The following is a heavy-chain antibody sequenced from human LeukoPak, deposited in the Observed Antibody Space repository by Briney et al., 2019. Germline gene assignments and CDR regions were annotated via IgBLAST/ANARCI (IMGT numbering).Heavy chain of an antibody. J-gene: IGHJ5*02. V-gene: IGHV3-21*01. CDR3: ARGGYCSSTSCYGWFDP. CDR1: GFTFSSYS. Sequence: GGSLRLSCAASGFTFSSYSMNWVRQAPGKGLEWVSSISSSSSYIYYADSVKGRFTISRDNAKNSLYLQMNSLRAEDTAVYYCARGGYCSSTSCYGWFDPWGQGTLVTVSS. CDR2: ISSSSSYI. D-gene: IGHD2-2*01.